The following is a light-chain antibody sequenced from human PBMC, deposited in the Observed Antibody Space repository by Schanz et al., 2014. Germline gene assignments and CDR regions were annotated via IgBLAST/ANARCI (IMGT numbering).Light chain of an antibody. V-gene: IGLV8-61*01. J-gene: IGLJ3*02. CDR3: VLYMGSGSWM. CDR2: NTD. Sequence: QTVVTQEPSFSVSPGGTVTLTCGLNSGSVSTNYYPSWYQQTPGQAPRTLIYNTDTRSSGVPDRFSGSILGNKAALIITGAQADDEADYYCVLYMGSGSWMFGGGTKLTVL. CDR1: SGSVSTNYY.